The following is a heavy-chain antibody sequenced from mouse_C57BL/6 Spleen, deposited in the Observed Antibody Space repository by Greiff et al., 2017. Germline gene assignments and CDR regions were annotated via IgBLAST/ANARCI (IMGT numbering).Heavy chain of an antibody. J-gene: IGHJ4*01. CDR2: INPSTGGT. Sequence: VQLQQSGPELVKPGASVKISCKASGYSFTGYYMNWVKQSPEKSLEWIGEINPSTGGTTYNQKFKAKATLTVDKSSSTAYMQLKSLTSEDSAVYYCARRYYGNLRAMDYWGQGTSVTVSS. V-gene: IGHV1-42*01. CDR3: ARRYYGNLRAMDY. CDR1: GYSFTGYY. D-gene: IGHD2-1*01.